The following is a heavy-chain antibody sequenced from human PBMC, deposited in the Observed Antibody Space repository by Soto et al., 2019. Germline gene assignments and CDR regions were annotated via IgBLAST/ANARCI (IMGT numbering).Heavy chain of an antibody. J-gene: IGHJ6*02. Sequence: GESLKISCKGCGYSFTSYWIGWVRQMPGKGLEWMGIIYPGDSDTRYSPSFQGQVTISADKSISTAYLQWSSLKASDTAMYYCARIGGSSISYYYYYYGMDVWGQGTTVTVSS. D-gene: IGHD6-6*01. CDR3: ARIGGSSISYYYYYYGMDV. V-gene: IGHV5-51*01. CDR1: GYSFTSYW. CDR2: IYPGDSDT.